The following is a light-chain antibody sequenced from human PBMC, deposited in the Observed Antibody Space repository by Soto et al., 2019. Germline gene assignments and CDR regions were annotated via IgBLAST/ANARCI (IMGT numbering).Light chain of an antibody. CDR1: SSDVGGYNS. V-gene: IGLV2-14*01. Sequence: QSVLTQPASVSGSPGQSITISCTGTSSDVGGYNSVSWYRQNPGKAPKLMIYDVTNRPSGLSNRFSGSKSGNTASLTISGPQAEDEADYYCSSFTSSITYVFGTGTKVTV. CDR3: SSFTSSITYV. J-gene: IGLJ1*01. CDR2: DVT.